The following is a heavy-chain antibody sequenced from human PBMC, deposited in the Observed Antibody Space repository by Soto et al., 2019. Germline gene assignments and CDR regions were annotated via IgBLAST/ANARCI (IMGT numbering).Heavy chain of an antibody. D-gene: IGHD6-19*01. CDR1: GFAVSSKY. Sequence: EVQLVESGGGLIQPGGSLRLSCAASGFAVSSKYMTWVRQAPGKGLEWVSVIYGGGTTYYADSVKGRFTISRDTSKNTLYLQMNSRRAEGTAVYYCVQTTGWPGFDFWGQGTLVTVSS. CDR2: IYGGGTT. J-gene: IGHJ4*02. V-gene: IGHV3-53*01. CDR3: VQTTGWPGFDF.